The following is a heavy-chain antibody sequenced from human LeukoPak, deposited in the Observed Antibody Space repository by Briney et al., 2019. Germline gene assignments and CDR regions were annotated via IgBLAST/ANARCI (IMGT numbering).Heavy chain of an antibody. V-gene: IGHV3-48*02. CDR3: ARVWQDYSGVDY. Sequence: GGSLRLSCTASGFIFGHYAMSWFRQAPGKGLEWISYISTTGTTIHYADSVKGRFAISRDNAKSSLYLQMNSLRDEDTAVYYCARVWQDYSGVDYWGQGTLVTVSS. CDR1: GFIFGHYA. CDR2: ISTTGTTI. J-gene: IGHJ4*02. D-gene: IGHD2-21*01.